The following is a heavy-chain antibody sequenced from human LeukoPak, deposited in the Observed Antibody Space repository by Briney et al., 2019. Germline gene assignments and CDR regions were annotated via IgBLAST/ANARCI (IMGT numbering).Heavy chain of an antibody. D-gene: IGHD6-6*01. CDR2: IYYSGST. V-gene: IGHV4-59*01. CDR3: ARTGPGIAARNYFDY. J-gene: IGHJ4*02. Sequence: SETLSLTCTVSGGSISSYYWSWIRRPPGKGLEWIGYIYYSGSTNYNPSLKSRVTISVDTSKNQFSLKLSSVTAADTAVYYCARTGPGIAARNYFDYWGQGTLVTVSS. CDR1: GGSISSYY.